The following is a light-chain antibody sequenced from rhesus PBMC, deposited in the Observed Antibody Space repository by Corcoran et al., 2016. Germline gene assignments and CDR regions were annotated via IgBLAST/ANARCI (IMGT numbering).Light chain of an antibody. CDR2: KAS. V-gene: IGKV1-74*01. Sequence: DIQMTQSPSSLSASVGDRVTITCRASENVNNNLNWYQQKPGKAPKPLIYKASTLQSGVPSRFSGSGSGTEYTVTICSLQPEDVATDYCQHDYGTPLTFGGVTKVELK. CDR1: ENVNNN. J-gene: IGKJ4*01. CDR3: QHDYGTPLT.